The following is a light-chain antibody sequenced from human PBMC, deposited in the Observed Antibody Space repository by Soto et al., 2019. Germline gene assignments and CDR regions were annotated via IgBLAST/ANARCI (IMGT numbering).Light chain of an antibody. J-gene: IGKJ1*01. CDR1: QSVSSSY. V-gene: IGKV3-20*01. CDR3: QQKRT. Sequence: EIVLTQSPGTLSLSPGERATLSCRASQSVSSSYLAWYQQKPGQAPRLLIYGASSRATGIPDRFSGSGSGTDSTITISRLEPEDFAVYYCQQKRTFGQGTKVDIK. CDR2: GAS.